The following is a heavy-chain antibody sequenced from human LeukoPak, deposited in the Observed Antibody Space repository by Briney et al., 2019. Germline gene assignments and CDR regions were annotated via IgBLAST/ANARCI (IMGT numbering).Heavy chain of an antibody. CDR2: IYTSGST. Sequence: KPSETLSLTCAVYGGSFSGYYWSWIRQPAGKGLEWIGRIYTSGSTNYNPSLKSRVTMSVDTSRNQFSLKLSSVTAADTAVYYCARGQYYYGSGSYFWRYYYYYYMDVWGKGTTVTISS. V-gene: IGHV4-59*10. D-gene: IGHD3-10*01. CDR1: GGSFSGYY. J-gene: IGHJ6*03. CDR3: ARGQYYYGSGSYFWRYYYYYYMDV.